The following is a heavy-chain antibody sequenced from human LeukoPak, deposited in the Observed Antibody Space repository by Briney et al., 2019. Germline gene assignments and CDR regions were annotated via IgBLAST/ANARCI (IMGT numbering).Heavy chain of an antibody. D-gene: IGHD6-6*01. CDR1: GFTFSSYA. V-gene: IGHV3-23*01. Sequence: GSLRLSCAASGFTFSSYAMTWVRQAPGKGLEWVSSISGSGGSTYYADSVKGRFTISRDNSKNTLYLQMNSLRAEDTAVYYCAKDPEYSSSSLDYWGQGTLVTVSS. CDR2: ISGSGGST. CDR3: AKDPEYSSSSLDY. J-gene: IGHJ4*02.